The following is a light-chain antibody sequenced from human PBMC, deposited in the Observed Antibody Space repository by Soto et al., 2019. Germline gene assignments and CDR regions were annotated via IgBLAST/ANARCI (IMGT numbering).Light chain of an antibody. Sequence: EIVMTQSPATLSVSPGERVTLSCRASQFISNSLAWYQQRPGQPPRLLIYGASSRATGIPDRVSGSGSGTDFTLTISRLEPEDFAVYYCHQRQSWPRTFGQGTKVDIK. CDR2: GAS. J-gene: IGKJ1*01. CDR3: HQRQSWPRT. CDR1: QFISNS. V-gene: IGKV3D-15*01.